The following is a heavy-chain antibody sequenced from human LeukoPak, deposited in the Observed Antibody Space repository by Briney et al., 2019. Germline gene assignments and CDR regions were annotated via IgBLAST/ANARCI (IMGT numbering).Heavy chain of an antibody. CDR3: ARPSAKFVYYYYYGMDV. V-gene: IGHV1-69*04. J-gene: IGHJ6*02. CDR2: IIPILGIA. Sequence: SVKLSCKASGGTFSSYAISWVRQAPGQGLEWMGRIIPILGIANYAQKFQGRVTITADKYTSTAYMELSSMRSEDTAVYYCARPSAKFVYYYYYGMDVWSQGTTVTVSS. CDR1: GGTFSSYA. D-gene: IGHD2-15*01.